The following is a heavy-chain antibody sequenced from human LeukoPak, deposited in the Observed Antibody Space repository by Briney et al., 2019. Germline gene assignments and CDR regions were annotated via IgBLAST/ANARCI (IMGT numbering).Heavy chain of an antibody. CDR2: INPNSGGT. CDR1: GYTFTSYG. J-gene: IGHJ4*02. V-gene: IGHV1-2*04. Sequence: ASVKVSCKASGYTFTSYGISWVRQAPGQGLEWTGWINPNSGGTNYAQKFQGWVTMTRDTSISTAYMELSRLRSDDTAVYYCARDAPYDSSGYVPNANYFDYWGQGTLVTVSP. CDR3: ARDAPYDSSGYVPNANYFDY. D-gene: IGHD3-22*01.